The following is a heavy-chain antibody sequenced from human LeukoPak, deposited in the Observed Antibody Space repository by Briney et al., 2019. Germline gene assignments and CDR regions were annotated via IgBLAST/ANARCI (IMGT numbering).Heavy chain of an antibody. J-gene: IGHJ4*02. V-gene: IGHV3-7*03. D-gene: IGHD3-10*01. CDR2: IKQDGSEK. CDR3: ARHSYYYGSGSYVKY. Sequence: GGSLRLSCAASGFTFSSYWMSWVRQAPGKGLEWVANIKQDGSEKYYVDSVKGRFTISRDNAKNSLYLQMNSLRAEDTAVYYCARHSYYYGSGSYVKYWGQGTLVTVSS. CDR1: GFTFSSYW.